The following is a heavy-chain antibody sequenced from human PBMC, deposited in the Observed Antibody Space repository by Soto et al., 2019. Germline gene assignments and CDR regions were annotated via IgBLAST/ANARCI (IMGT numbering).Heavy chain of an antibody. D-gene: IGHD6-19*01. CDR2: FNPNVGKT. J-gene: IGHJ4*02. Sequence: SVKVSCKASGGTISSYSMSWVRQAPGKGLEWMGSFNPNVGKTNYAQKFQGRVTMTEDTSTSTAYMELSSLRSEDTALYYAATAAQAVADPFDYRVKGTLVTVSS. CDR1: GGTISSYS. CDR3: ATAAQAVADPFDY. V-gene: IGHV1-69*04.